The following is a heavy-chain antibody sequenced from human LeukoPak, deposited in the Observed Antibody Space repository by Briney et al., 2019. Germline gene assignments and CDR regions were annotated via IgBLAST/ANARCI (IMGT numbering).Heavy chain of an antibody. CDR2: INWNGGNT. Sequence: GGSLRLSCAASGFTFDDYGMSWVRQGPGKGLEWVSGINWNGGNTGYADSVKGRFTIFRDNAKNSLYLEMDSLRVEDTALYYCARTSDGNWFDPWGQGTLVTVSS. D-gene: IGHD1-26*01. J-gene: IGHJ5*02. CDR1: GFTFDDYG. CDR3: ARTSDGNWFDP. V-gene: IGHV3-20*04.